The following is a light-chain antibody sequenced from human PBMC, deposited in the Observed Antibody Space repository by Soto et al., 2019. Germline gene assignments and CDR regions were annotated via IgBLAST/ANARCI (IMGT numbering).Light chain of an antibody. V-gene: IGLV1-40*01. CDR3: QSYDSSLSGWV. CDR1: GSTFGAGFD. CDR2: DNI. Sequence: QSVLTQPPSVSGAPGQRVTISCTGSGSTFGAGFDVHWYQQLPGTAPKLLISDNINRPSGVPDRFSGSKSGTSASLAISGLQAEDEADYYCQSYDSSLSGWVFGGGTKVTVL. J-gene: IGLJ3*02.